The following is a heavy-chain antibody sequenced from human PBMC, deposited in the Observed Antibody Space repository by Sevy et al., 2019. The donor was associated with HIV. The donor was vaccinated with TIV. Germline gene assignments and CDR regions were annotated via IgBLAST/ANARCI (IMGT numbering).Heavy chain of an antibody. J-gene: IGHJ4*02. D-gene: IGHD3-10*01. CDR2: PSYDGSQK. CDR1: GFTFSSHG. Sequence: GGSLRLSCAASGFTFSSHGMHWVRRAPGKGLEWVASPSYDGSQKDYADSIKDRFTISRDNSKNTLYLQMNSLRPEDKAIYYCAKEGMASGPTLLWFAELLYHFDFWGQGTLVTVSS. CDR3: AKEGMASGPTLLWFAELLYHFDF. V-gene: IGHV3-30*18.